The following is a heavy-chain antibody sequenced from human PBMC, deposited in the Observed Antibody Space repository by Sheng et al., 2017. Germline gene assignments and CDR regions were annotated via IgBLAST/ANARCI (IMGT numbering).Heavy chain of an antibody. CDR3: ARESGYSSSSYPY. Sequence: QVQLVESGGDVVQPGRSLRLSCATSGFTFSHYGMHWVRQAPGRGLEWVGVTWYDGSNKYYADSVKGRFTISRDNSKNTVYLQMRSLRAEDTAVYYCARESGYSSSSYPYWGQGTLVTVSS. CDR2: TWYDGSNK. CDR1: GFTFSHYG. V-gene: IGHV3-33*01. D-gene: IGHD6-13*01. J-gene: IGHJ4*02.